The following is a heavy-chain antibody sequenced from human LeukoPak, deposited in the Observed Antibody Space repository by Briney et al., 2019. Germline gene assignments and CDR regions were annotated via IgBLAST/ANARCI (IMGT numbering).Heavy chain of an antibody. V-gene: IGHV3-23*01. CDR1: GFTFSSYA. J-gene: IGHJ4*02. D-gene: IGHD2-21*02. Sequence: GGSLRLSCAASGFTFSSYAMSWVPQAPGKGLEWVSAISGSGGSTYYADSVKGRFTISRDNSKNTLYLQMNSLRAEDTAVYYCAKDLGAYCGGDCYSAGDYWGQGTLVTVSS. CDR3: AKDLGAYCGGDCYSAGDY. CDR2: ISGSGGST.